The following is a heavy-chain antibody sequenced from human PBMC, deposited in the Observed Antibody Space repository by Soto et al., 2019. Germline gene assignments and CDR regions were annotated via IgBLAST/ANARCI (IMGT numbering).Heavy chain of an antibody. CDR1: GGTFSSYA. CDR3: ASGVRRWLQGHPNFDY. Sequence: QVPLVQSGAEVKKPGSSVKVSCKASGGTFSSYAISWVRQAPGQGLEWMGGIIPIFGTANYAQKFQGRVTITADESTSTANMELSSLRSEDTAVYYCASGVRRWLQGHPNFDYWCQGTLVTVSS. J-gene: IGHJ4*02. CDR2: IIPIFGTA. V-gene: IGHV1-69*01. D-gene: IGHD1-1*01.